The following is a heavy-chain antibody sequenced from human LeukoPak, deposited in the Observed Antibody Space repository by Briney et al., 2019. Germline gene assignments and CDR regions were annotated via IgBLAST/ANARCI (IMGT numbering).Heavy chain of an antibody. J-gene: IGHJ3*02. V-gene: IGHV3-23*01. D-gene: IGHD3-22*01. CDR3: ARNQGPRITMIVVVPGFDI. CDR2: ISGSGGST. CDR1: GFTFSSYA. Sequence: GGSLRLSCAASGFTFSSYAMSWVRQAPGKGLEWVSAISGSGGSTYYADSVKGRFTISRDNSKNTLYLQMNSLRAEDTAVYYCARNQGPRITMIVVVPGFDIWGQGTMVTVSS.